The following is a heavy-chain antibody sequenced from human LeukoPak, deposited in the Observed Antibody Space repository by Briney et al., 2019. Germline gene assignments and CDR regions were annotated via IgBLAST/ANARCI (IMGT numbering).Heavy chain of an antibody. Sequence: GASVKVSCKASGYTFTSLGINWVRQAPGQGLAWMGWIGTYTGNRNFAQKFQGRVTLTTDTSTSTVFMELRGLTSDDTAVYYCARQEILTGYYPPQYNWFDPWGQRTLVTVSS. J-gene: IGHJ5*02. D-gene: IGHD3-9*01. V-gene: IGHV1-18*01. CDR1: GYTFTSLG. CDR2: IGTYTGNR. CDR3: ARQEILTGYYPPQYNWFDP.